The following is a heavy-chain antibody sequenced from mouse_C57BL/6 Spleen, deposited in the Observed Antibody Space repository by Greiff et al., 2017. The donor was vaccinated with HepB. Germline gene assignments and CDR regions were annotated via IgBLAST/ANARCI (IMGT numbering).Heavy chain of an antibody. CDR1: GFNIKDYY. CDR3: TAETAQATAWFAY. J-gene: IGHJ3*01. D-gene: IGHD3-2*02. Sequence: VQLQQSGAELERPGASVKLSCTASGFNIKDYYMHWVKQRPEQGLEWIGRIDPEDGDTEYAPKFQGKATMTADTSSNTAYLQLSSLTSEDTAVYYCTAETAQATAWFAYWGQGTLVTVSA. CDR2: IDPEDGDT. V-gene: IGHV14-1*01.